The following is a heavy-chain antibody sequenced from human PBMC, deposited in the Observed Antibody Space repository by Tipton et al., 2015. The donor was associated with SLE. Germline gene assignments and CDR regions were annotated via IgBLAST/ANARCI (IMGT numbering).Heavy chain of an antibody. Sequence: QLVQSGGEVKEPGASVKVSCKASGYTFFTYGISWVRQAPGQGLEWIGWISGYNANTNYARNLQGRVTMTTDTSTSTAYMELRSLRSDDTAVYYCARGEDWFDPWGQGTLVTVSS. CDR3: ARGEDWFDP. CDR2: ISGYNANT. D-gene: IGHD1-26*01. V-gene: IGHV1-18*01. CDR1: GYTFFTYG. J-gene: IGHJ5*02.